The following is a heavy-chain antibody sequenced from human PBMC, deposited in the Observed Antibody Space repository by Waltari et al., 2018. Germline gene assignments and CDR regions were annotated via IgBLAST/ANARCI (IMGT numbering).Heavy chain of an antibody. CDR3: ARGSYSSGWYGSYYYDMDV. V-gene: IGHV1-18*01. CDR1: GYTFTSYG. CDR2: NSAYNGTT. D-gene: IGHD6-19*01. Sequence: QVQLVQSGAEVKKPGASVKVYCKASGYTFTSYGISWVRQAPGQGLEWMGWNSAYNGTTNYAQKLQGCVTMTTDTSTSTAYMGLSSLRSDDTAVYYCARGSYSSGWYGSYYYDMDVWGKGTTVTVSS. J-gene: IGHJ6*03.